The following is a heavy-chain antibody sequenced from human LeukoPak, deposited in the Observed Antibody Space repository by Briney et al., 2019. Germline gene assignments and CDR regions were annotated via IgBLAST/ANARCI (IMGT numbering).Heavy chain of an antibody. CDR2: INHSGST. J-gene: IGHJ5*02. CDR1: GKSFSGYY. V-gene: IGHV4-34*01. D-gene: IGHD1-26*01. Sequence: PSETLSLTCAVYGKSFSGYYWNWIRQPPGKGLEWIGEINHSGSTSYNPSLKSRVTISEDPSKNQFSLNLNSVTAADTAIYYCARAYSPVWNGSHSLFDPWGQGTLVTVSS. CDR3: ARAYSPVWNGSHSLFDP.